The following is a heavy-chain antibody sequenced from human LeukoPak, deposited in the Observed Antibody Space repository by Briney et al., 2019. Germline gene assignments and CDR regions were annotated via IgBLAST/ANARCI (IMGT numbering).Heavy chain of an antibody. J-gene: IGHJ4*02. CDR3: ARENYGTDDFDY. CDR1: GFTFSSYE. D-gene: IGHD4-17*01. V-gene: IGHV3-48*03. CDR2: ISSTGSSI. Sequence: GGSLRLSCVASGFTFSSYEMNWVRQAPGKGLEWVSYISSTGSSIYYADSVKGRFTISRDNAENSLYLQMNSLRAEDTAVYYCARENYGTDDFDYWGQGTQVTVSS.